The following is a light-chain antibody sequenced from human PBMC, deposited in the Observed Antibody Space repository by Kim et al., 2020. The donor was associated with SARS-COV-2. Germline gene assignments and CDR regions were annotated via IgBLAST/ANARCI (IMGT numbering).Light chain of an antibody. J-gene: IGLJ1*01. CDR1: SSDVGGYNY. V-gene: IGLV2-14*01. Sequence: QSALTQPASVSGSPGQSITISCTGTSSDVGGYNYVSWYQQHPGKAPKLMIYDVSKRPSGVSNRFSGSKSGNTASLTISGLPAEDEADYYCSSYTSSSTYVFGTGTKVTVL. CDR3: SSYTSSSTYV. CDR2: DVS.